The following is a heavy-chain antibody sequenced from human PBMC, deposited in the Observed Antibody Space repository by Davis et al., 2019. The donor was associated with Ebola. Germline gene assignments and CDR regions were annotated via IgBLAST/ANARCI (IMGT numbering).Heavy chain of an antibody. J-gene: IGHJ4*02. Sequence: SETLSLTCTVSGESVSSFYWSWIRQPPGKGLEWIGYIYYSGSTNYNPSLKSRVTISVDTSKNQFSLKLSSVTAADTAVYYCARGGEGYNYYFDYWGRGTLVTVSS. V-gene: IGHV4-59*02. CDR2: IYYSGST. CDR3: ARGGEGYNYYFDY. D-gene: IGHD5-24*01. CDR1: GESVSSFY.